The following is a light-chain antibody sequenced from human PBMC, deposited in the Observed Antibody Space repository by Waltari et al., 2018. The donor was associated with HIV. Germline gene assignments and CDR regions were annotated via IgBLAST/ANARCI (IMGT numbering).Light chain of an antibody. V-gene: IGLV2-14*01. Sequence: QSALTQPASVSGSPGQSITISCTGTSSDVGGYNSVPWYQQYPGKAPKLMIYEVSNRPSGVSNRFSGSKSVSTASLTISGLQAEDEADYYCNSYTKNNTWVFGGGTKLTVL. CDR1: SSDVGGYNS. CDR2: EVS. J-gene: IGLJ3*02. CDR3: NSYTKNNTWV.